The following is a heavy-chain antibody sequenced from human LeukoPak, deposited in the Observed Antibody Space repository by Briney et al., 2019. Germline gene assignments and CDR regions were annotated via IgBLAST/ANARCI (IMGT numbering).Heavy chain of an antibody. J-gene: IGHJ4*02. CDR2: IYYSGST. CDR3: TRVLYGDYLDY. D-gene: IGHD4-17*01. V-gene: IGHV4-59*01. Sequence: SEALSLTCTVSGGSISSYYWSWIRQPPGKGLEWIGYIYYSGSTNYNPSLKSRVTISVDTSKNQFSLKLSSVTAADTAVYYCTRVLYGDYLDYWGQGTLVTVSS. CDR1: GGSISSYY.